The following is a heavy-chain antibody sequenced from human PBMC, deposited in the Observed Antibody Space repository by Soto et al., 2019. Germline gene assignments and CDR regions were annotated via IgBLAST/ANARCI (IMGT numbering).Heavy chain of an antibody. D-gene: IGHD4-17*01. Sequence: SVTVSCKASGGTFSSYAISWVRQAPGQGLEWMGGIIPIFGTANYAQKFQGRVTITADESTSTAYVELSSLRSEDTAVYYCARAPDYGGNSGDFQHWGQGTLVTVSS. J-gene: IGHJ1*01. CDR1: GGTFSSYA. CDR2: IIPIFGTA. V-gene: IGHV1-69*13. CDR3: ARAPDYGGNSGDFQH.